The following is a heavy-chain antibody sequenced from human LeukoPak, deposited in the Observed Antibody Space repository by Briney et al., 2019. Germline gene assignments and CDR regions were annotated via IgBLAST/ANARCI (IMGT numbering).Heavy chain of an antibody. J-gene: IGHJ4*02. Sequence: GGSLRLSCAASGFTFSSYEMNWVRQAPGKGLEWVSYISSSSSTIYYADSVKGRFTISRDNAKNSLYLQMNSPRAEDTAVYYCARDARWGKGGAAYWGQGTLVTVSS. CDR1: GFTFSSYE. CDR3: ARDARWGKGGAAY. D-gene: IGHD3-16*01. CDR2: ISSSSSTI. V-gene: IGHV3-48*03.